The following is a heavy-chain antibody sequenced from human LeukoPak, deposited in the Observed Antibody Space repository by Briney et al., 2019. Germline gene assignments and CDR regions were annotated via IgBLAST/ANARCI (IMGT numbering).Heavy chain of an antibody. V-gene: IGHV1-8*01. Sequence: GASVKVSCKASGYTFTNYDINWVRQATEQGLEWMGWMNPSNGNRDYAQKFQGRVTMTRDTSITTAYMELSSLRSEDTAVYYCVRGRDWRGSGSYNRDYWGQGTLVTVSS. D-gene: IGHD3-10*01. CDR3: VRGRDWRGSGSYNRDY. CDR1: GYTFTNYD. CDR2: MNPSNGNR. J-gene: IGHJ4*02.